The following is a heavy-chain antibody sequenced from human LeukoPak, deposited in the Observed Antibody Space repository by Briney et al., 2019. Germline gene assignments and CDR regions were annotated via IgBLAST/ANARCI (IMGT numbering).Heavy chain of an antibody. J-gene: IGHJ4*02. D-gene: IGHD5-18*01. CDR3: AKDPRAYTYAPYQFDY. CDR1: GFTFSSYS. Sequence: PGGSLRLSCAASGFTFSSYSMNWVRQAPGKGLEWVSSISSSSSYIYYADSVKGRFTISRDNAKNSLYLQMNSLRAEDTAVYYCAKDPRAYTYAPYQFDYWGQGTLVTVSS. V-gene: IGHV3-21*01. CDR2: ISSSSSYI.